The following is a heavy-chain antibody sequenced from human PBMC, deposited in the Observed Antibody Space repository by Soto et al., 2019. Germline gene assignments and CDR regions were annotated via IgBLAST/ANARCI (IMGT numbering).Heavy chain of an antibody. CDR2: IYHSGST. J-gene: IGHJ6*02. D-gene: IGHD2-15*01. Sequence: ETLCLTGSVSGGSITSSNWWSWVRQPPGQGLEWIGEIYHSGSTKSNTSLKSRVTISVDKTKNQVSLKLSSVTAADTAVYYCARVGYCSGGSCPVYYGMDVWGQGTKVTVYS. V-gene: IGHV4-4*02. CDR3: ARVGYCSGGSCPVYYGMDV. CDR1: GGSITSSNW.